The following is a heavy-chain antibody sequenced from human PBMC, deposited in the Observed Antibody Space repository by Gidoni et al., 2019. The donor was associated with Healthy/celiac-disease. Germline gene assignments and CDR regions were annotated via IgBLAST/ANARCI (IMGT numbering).Heavy chain of an antibody. J-gene: IGHJ6*02. Sequence: QVQLQQWGAGLLKPSETLSLTCAVYGGSFSGYYWSWIRQPPGKGLEWIGEINHSGSTNYNPSLKSRVTISVDTSKNQFSLKLSSVTAADTAVYYCARFSVRAGTRYYYYYGMDVWGQGTTVTVSS. CDR3: ARFSVRAGTRYYYYYGMDV. D-gene: IGHD6-19*01. CDR1: GGSFSGYY. V-gene: IGHV4-34*01. CDR2: INHSGST.